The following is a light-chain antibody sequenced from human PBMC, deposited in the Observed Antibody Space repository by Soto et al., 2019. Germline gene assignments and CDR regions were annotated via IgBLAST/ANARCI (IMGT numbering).Light chain of an antibody. V-gene: IGKV3-20*01. CDR1: QSVSSTY. CDR3: QQYGRSPRT. Sequence: EIVLTQSPGTLSLSPGERATLSCRASQSVSSTYLAWYQQKPGQAPRLLIYRASSRATGIPDRFRGSGSATDFTLTISRLEPEDFAVYYCQQYGRSPRTFGQGTKVEIK. CDR2: RAS. J-gene: IGKJ1*01.